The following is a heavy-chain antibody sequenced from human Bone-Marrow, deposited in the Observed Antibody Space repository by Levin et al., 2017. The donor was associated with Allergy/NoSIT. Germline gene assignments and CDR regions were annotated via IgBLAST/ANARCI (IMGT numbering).Heavy chain of an antibody. J-gene: IGHJ5*02. V-gene: IGHV7-4-1*02. CDR2: INTNTGSP. CDR1: GYTFTDYA. CDR3: ARDNSPPGIVVIPGAVDKQNWFDP. Sequence: ASVKVSCKVSGYTFTDYAIHWVRQAPGQGLEWMGWINTNTGSPTYAPAFIGRFVLSLDTSVTTAYLQINSLEAEDTGVYFCARDNSPPGIVVIPGAVDKQNWFDPWGQGTLVTVSS. D-gene: IGHD2-2*01.